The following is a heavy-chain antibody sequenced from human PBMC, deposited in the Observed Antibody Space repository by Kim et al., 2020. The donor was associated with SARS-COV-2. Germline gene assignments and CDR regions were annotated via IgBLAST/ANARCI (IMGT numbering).Heavy chain of an antibody. J-gene: IGHJ2*01. Sequence: GGSLRLSCAASGNTLSSYDMHWVRQGTGNGLEWVSAIGTVGDTYYAGSVKGRFTISRENAKNSLYLQMDSLRVGDTAVYYCVRGGGDSYGWYFDLWGRGTLVTVSS. CDR3: VRGGGDSYGWYFDL. V-gene: IGHV3-13*01. D-gene: IGHD5-18*01. CDR1: GNTLSSYD. CDR2: IGTVGDT.